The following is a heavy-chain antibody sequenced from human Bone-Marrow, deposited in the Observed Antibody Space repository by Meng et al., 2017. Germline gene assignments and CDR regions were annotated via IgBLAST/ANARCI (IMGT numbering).Heavy chain of an antibody. CDR2: IKQDGSEK. Sequence: GGSLRLSWAASGFTFSSYWMGWVRQAPGKGLEWVANIKQDGSEKYYVDSVKGRFTISRDNAKNSLYLQMNSLRAEDTAVYYCARDRWFGGSYSDYWGQGTLVTVSS. J-gene: IGHJ4*02. D-gene: IGHD3-10*01. CDR1: GFTFSSYW. V-gene: IGHV3-7*01. CDR3: ARDRWFGGSYSDY.